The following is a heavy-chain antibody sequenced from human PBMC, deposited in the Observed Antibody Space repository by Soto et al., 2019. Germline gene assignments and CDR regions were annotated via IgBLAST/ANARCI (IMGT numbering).Heavy chain of an antibody. J-gene: IGHJ6*02. Sequence: GGSLRLSCAASGFTVRDNYMNWVRQAPGKGLEWVAIFYAGSTTFYADSVKGSFTISRDNSRNTIYLQMNSLRAEDTATYYCAKKSPVGLSGWAYAMDVWGQGTTVTVSS. CDR3: AKKSPVGLSGWAYAMDV. CDR1: GFTVRDNY. CDR2: FYAGSTT. V-gene: IGHV3-66*01. D-gene: IGHD2-2*01.